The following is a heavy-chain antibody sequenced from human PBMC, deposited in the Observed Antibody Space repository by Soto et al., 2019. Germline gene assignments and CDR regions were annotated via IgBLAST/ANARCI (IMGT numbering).Heavy chain of an antibody. Sequence: QVQLQESGPGLVKPSGTLSLTGAVSGGSISSSNWWSWVRQPPGKGLEWIGEIYHSGSTNYNPSLKSRVTISIDKSKDQFSLKLTSVTAADTAVYYCAGSIREGFGFDPWGQGSLVTVSS. D-gene: IGHD3-10*01. V-gene: IGHV4-4*02. J-gene: IGHJ5*02. CDR1: GGSISSSNW. CDR3: AGSIREGFGFDP. CDR2: IYHSGST.